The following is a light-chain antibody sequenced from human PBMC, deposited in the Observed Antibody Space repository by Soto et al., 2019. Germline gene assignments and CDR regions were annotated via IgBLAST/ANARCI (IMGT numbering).Light chain of an antibody. CDR2: AAS. CDR1: QGISNY. CDR3: QKYNSAPLT. Sequence: DIQMTQSPSSLSASVGDRVTITCRASQGISNYLAWYQQKPGKVPKLLIYAASTLHSGVPSRFSGSGSGTDFTLTISSLQPEDVASYYWQKYNSAPLTFGQGNKVQIK. V-gene: IGKV1-27*01. J-gene: IGKJ1*01.